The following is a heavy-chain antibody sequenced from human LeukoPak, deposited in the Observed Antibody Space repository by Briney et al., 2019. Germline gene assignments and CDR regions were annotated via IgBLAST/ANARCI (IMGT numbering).Heavy chain of an antibody. Sequence: GGSLRLSCVASVFTVSNKYMSWVRQAPWKGLEWVSVLYNAGSTYYADSVKGRFTISRDDSKNTLYLQMYSLRAEDTAVYYCASLKGLFDYFDYWGQGILVTVYS. CDR3: ASLKGLFDYFDY. CDR1: VFTVSNKY. D-gene: IGHD3-22*01. V-gene: IGHV3-53*01. J-gene: IGHJ4*02. CDR2: LYNAGST.